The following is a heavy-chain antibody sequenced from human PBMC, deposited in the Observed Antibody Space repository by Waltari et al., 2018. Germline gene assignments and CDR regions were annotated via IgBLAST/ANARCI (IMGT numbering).Heavy chain of an antibody. D-gene: IGHD2-2*01. CDR1: GDTFSNYA. J-gene: IGHJ3*02. Sequence: QVQLVQSGAEVKKPGSSVKVSCKASGDTFSNYAITWVRQAPGQGLEWMGGILPRFATSNYAQKFQGRVTITADDSTSTAYMELSSLRSEDTAVYYCATDKVVPAARDAFDIWGQGTMVTVSS. CDR2: ILPRFATS. V-gene: IGHV1-69*13. CDR3: ATDKVVPAARDAFDI.